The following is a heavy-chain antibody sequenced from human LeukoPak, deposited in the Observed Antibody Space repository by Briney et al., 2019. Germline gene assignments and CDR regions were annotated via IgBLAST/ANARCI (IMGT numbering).Heavy chain of an antibody. Sequence: ASVKVSCKASGYTFTGYYMHWVRQAPGEGLEWMGWINPNSGGTNYAQKFQGRVTMTRDTSISPAYMGLSRLRSDDTAVYYCARATSWVNDYWGQGTLVTVTS. CDR1: GYTFTGYY. J-gene: IGHJ4*02. CDR3: ARATSWVNDY. V-gene: IGHV1-2*02. CDR2: INPNSGGT.